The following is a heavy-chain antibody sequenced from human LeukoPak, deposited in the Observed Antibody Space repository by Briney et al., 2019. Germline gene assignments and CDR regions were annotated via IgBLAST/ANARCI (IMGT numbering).Heavy chain of an antibody. Sequence: ASVKVFCKASGYTFTSYGISWVRQAPGQGLEWMGWISAYNGNTDYAQKLQGRVTMTTDTSTSTAYMELRSLRSDDTAVYYCARVTQTDYDFDYWGQGTLVTVSS. CDR3: ARVTQTDYDFDY. V-gene: IGHV1-18*01. J-gene: IGHJ4*02. CDR1: GYTFTSYG. D-gene: IGHD4-17*01. CDR2: ISAYNGNT.